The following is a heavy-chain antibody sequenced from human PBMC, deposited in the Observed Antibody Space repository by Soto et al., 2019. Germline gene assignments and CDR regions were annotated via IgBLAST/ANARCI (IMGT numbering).Heavy chain of an antibody. CDR2: ISPSGTT. J-gene: IGHJ4*02. V-gene: IGHV4-34*01. D-gene: IGHD3-3*01. CDR1: SGSLSGYY. CDR3: ARGRLFLTTSGLAITYFDY. Sequence: PSETLSLTCSLYSGSLSGYYWSWIRQPPGKGLEWIGEISPSGTTNYSPSLKSRVSISVDTSKNQFSLNLTSLTAADTAVYYCARGRLFLTTSGLAITYFDYWGQGTLVTVSS.